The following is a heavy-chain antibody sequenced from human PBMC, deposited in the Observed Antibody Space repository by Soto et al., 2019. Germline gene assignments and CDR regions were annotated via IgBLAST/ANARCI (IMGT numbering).Heavy chain of an antibody. CDR1: GYTFTGYY. J-gene: IGHJ4*02. CDR3: AREQSSGYFGY. D-gene: IGHD3-22*01. CDR2: IIPISGTA. Sequence: SVKVSCKASGYTFTGYYMHWVRQAPGQGLEWMGGIIPISGTANYAQKFQGRVTITADESTSTAYMELSSLRSEDTAAYYCAREQSSGYFGYWGQGTLVTVSS. V-gene: IGHV1-69*13.